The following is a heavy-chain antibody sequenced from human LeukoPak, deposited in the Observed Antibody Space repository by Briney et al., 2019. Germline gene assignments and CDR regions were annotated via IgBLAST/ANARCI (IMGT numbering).Heavy chain of an antibody. D-gene: IGHD3-3*01. CDR1: GGSISSGDYY. CDR2: IYYSGST. Sequence: SETPSLTCTVSGGSISSGDYYWSWIRQPPGRGLEWIGYIYYSGSTYYNPSLKSRVTISVDTSKNQFSLKLSSVTAADTAVYYCARDDFWSGYYPRPFGYWGQGTLVTVSS. J-gene: IGHJ4*02. CDR3: ARDDFWSGYYPRPFGY. V-gene: IGHV4-30-4*01.